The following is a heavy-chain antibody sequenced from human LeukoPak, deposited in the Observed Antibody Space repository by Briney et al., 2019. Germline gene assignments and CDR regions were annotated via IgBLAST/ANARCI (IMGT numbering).Heavy chain of an antibody. Sequence: SETLSLTCTVSGGSISSYYWSWIRQPAGKGLEWIGRIYTSGSTNYNPSLKSRVTISVDKSKNQFSLKLSSVTAADTAVYYCAREGDSSGWYPNWFDPWGQGTLVTVSS. D-gene: IGHD6-19*01. CDR3: AREGDSSGWYPNWFDP. CDR2: IYTSGST. J-gene: IGHJ5*02. CDR1: GGSISSYY. V-gene: IGHV4-4*07.